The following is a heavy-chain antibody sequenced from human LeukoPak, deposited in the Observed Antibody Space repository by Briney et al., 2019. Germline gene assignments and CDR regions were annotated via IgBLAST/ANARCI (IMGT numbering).Heavy chain of an antibody. V-gene: IGHV3-21*01. CDR3: ARDLALDYYDSSERGY. J-gene: IGHJ4*02. D-gene: IGHD3-22*01. CDR2: ISSSSSYI. Sequence: VGSLRLSCAASGFTFSSYSMNWVRQAPGKGLEWVSSISSSSSYIYYADSVKGRFTISRDSAKNSLYLQMNSLRAEDTAVYYCARDLALDYYDSSERGYWGQGTLVTVSS. CDR1: GFTFSSYS.